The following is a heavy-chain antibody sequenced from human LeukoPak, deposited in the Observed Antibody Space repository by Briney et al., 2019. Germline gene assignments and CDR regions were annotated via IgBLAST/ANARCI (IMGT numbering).Heavy chain of an antibody. D-gene: IGHD6-19*01. Sequence: NPSENLSLTCTVSGGSISSYYWSWIRQPPWKGLEWIGYIYYSGSTNYNPSLKSRVTISVDTSKNQFSLKLSSVTAADTAVYYCARTTGYSSPGDIWGQGTMVTVSS. CDR2: IYYSGST. CDR1: GGSISSYY. J-gene: IGHJ3*02. CDR3: ARTTGYSSPGDI. V-gene: IGHV4-59*08.